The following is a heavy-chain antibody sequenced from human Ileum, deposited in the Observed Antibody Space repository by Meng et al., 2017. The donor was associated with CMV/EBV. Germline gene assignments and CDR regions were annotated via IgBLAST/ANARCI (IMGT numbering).Heavy chain of an antibody. CDR2: VSNTGSST. CDR3: AKDPGVIPMHYFDS. V-gene: IGHV3-23*01. Sequence: SGFTISTYAMGWVRKAPGKGLQWVSGVSNTGSSTYYADSVKGRFTISRDNSKDTVYLQMNGLRADDTAVYYCAKDPGVIPMHYFDSWGQGTLVTVSS. J-gene: IGHJ4*02. D-gene: IGHD3-16*02. CDR1: GFTISTYA.